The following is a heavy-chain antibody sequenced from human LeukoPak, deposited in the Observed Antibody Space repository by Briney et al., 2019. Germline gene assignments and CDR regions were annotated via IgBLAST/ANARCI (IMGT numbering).Heavy chain of an antibody. CDR3: AELGITMIGDV. J-gene: IGHJ6*04. Sequence: GGSLRLSCVSSRFTFSSYWMSWVRQAPGKGLEWVANINQDGSEKYDVDSAKGRFTISRDNAKNSLYLQMNSLRVEDAAVYYCAELGITMIGDVWGKGTTVTISS. D-gene: IGHD3-10*02. CDR2: INQDGSEK. CDR1: RFTFSSYW. V-gene: IGHV3-7*01.